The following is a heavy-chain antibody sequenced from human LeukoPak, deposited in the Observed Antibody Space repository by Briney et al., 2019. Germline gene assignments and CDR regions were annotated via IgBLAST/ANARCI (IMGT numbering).Heavy chain of an antibody. CDR3: ARLDWSGFYIDY. Sequence: SETLSLTCTVSGGSFRSYHWSWIRQPPGKGLEWVADINDSGTTNYNPSLKSRVTISVDTSKNQSSLKLNSVTAADTAVFYCARLDWSGFYIDYWGQGILVTVSS. J-gene: IGHJ4*02. CDR2: INDSGTT. D-gene: IGHD3-3*01. V-gene: IGHV4-59*08. CDR1: GGSFRSYH.